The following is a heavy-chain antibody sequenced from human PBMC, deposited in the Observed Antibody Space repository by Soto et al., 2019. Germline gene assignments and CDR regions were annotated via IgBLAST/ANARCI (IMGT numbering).Heavy chain of an antibody. CDR3: ANSDYDLLPHPSAAPGAFDI. V-gene: IGHV4-39*01. J-gene: IGHJ3*02. Sequence: TSETLSLTCTVSGGSISSSSYYWGWIRQPPGKGLEWIGSIYYSGSTYYNPSLKSRVTISVDTSKNQFSLKLSSVTAADTAVYYCANSDYDLLPHPSAAPGAFDIWGQGTMVTVSS. CDR2: IYYSGST. CDR1: GGSISSSSYY. D-gene: IGHD3-22*01.